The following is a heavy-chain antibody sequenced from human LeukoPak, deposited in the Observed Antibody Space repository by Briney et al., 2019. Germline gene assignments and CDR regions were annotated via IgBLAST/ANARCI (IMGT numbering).Heavy chain of an antibody. V-gene: IGHV3-7*01. Sequence: GGSLRLSCTASGFTFSSYWMNWVRQAPGTGLEWVANINQDGSTKYYLDSVKGRFTISRDNAKNSLYLQMNSLRAEDTAVYYCARDFQDNYYYYGMDVWGQGTTVTVSS. CDR2: INQDGSTK. CDR3: ARDFQDNYYYYGMDV. J-gene: IGHJ6*02. CDR1: GFTFSSYW. D-gene: IGHD2-15*01.